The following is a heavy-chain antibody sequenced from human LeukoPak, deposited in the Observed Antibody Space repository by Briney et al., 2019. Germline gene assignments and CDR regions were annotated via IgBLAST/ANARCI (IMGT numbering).Heavy chain of an antibody. D-gene: IGHD3-10*01. J-gene: IGHJ4*02. V-gene: IGHV3-74*01. CDR1: GFIFSSYE. CDR3: ARDVSYGSGTYYVDY. CDR2: INSDGSRT. Sequence: GGSLRLSCAASGFIFSSYEMNWVRQAPGKGLVWVSRINSDGSRTSYADSVKGRFTISRDNAKNTLYLQMNSLRAEDTAVYYCARDVSYGSGTYYVDYWGQGTLVTVSS.